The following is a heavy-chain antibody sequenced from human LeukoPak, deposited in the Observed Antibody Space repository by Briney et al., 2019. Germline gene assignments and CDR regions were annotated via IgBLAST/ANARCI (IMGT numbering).Heavy chain of an antibody. D-gene: IGHD3-10*01. V-gene: IGHV1-69*01. CDR1: GGTFSTYA. J-gene: IGHJ5*02. CDR2: IIPIFGTA. Sequence: ASVKVSCKASGGTFSTYAISWVRQAPGQGLEWMGGIIPIFGTANYAQKFQGRVAITADESTSTAYMELSSLRSEDTAVYYCARSEPLYYFGSESYRDNWFDPWGQGTLVTVSS. CDR3: ARSEPLYYFGSESYRDNWFDP.